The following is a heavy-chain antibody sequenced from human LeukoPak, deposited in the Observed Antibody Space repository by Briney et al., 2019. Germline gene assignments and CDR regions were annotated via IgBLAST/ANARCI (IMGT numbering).Heavy chain of an antibody. CDR2: IYYSGST. D-gene: IGHD3-3*01. J-gene: IGHJ5*02. CDR3: ARDSHDFWSGYYLYGETWFDP. V-gene: IGHV4-59*01. CDR1: GGSFSGYY. Sequence: KSSETLSLTCAVYGGSFSGYYWSWIRQPPGKGLEWIGYIYYSGSTNYNPSLKSRVTISVDTSKNQFSLKLSSVTAADTAVYYCARDSHDFWSGYYLYGETWFDPWGQGTLVTVSS.